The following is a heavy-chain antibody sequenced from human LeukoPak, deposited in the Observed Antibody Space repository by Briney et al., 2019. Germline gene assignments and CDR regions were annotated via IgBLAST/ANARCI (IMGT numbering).Heavy chain of an antibody. Sequence: PSETLSLTCTVSGDSISSSSYYWGWIRQPPGKGLEWIGSIYYSGNTYYNPSLKSRVTISVDTSKNQFSLKLSSVTAADTAVYYCARNIAVAGRGDYMDVWGKGTTVTISS. V-gene: IGHV4-39*01. J-gene: IGHJ6*03. CDR3: ARNIAVAGRGDYMDV. CDR2: IYYSGNT. D-gene: IGHD6-19*01. CDR1: GDSISSSSYY.